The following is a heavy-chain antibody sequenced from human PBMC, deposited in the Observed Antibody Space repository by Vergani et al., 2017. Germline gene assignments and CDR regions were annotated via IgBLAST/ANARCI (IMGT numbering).Heavy chain of an antibody. CDR1: GGTFNTYA. V-gene: IGHV1-69*11. J-gene: IGHJ4*02. D-gene: IGHD3-22*01. CDR3: ARSIYYYDTTQYNPPLGY. Sequence: QVHLVQSGAEVKKPGSSVKVSCKASGGTFNTYAINWVRQAPGQGLQWMGRITPIVGTATYALQFQGRITITADESTTTAYMEVGSLRSEDTAVYYCARSIYYYDTTQYNPPLGYWGRGTLVTVSS. CDR2: ITPIVGTA.